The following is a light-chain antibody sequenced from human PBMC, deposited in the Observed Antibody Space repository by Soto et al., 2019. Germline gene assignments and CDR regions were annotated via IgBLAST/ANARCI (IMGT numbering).Light chain of an antibody. V-gene: IGKV1-5*03. CDR3: KQYNSSPYT. J-gene: IGKJ2*01. CDR1: QSISSW. Sequence: DIQMTQSPSTLSASVGDRVTITCRASQSISSWLAWYQQKPGKAPKLLTYKASTLESGVPSRFSGSGSGTEFTLTISSLQPDDFATYYCKQYNSSPYTFGQGTKLEIK. CDR2: KAS.